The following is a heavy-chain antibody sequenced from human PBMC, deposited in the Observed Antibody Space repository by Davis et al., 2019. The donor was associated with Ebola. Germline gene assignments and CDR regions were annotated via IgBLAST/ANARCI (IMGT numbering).Heavy chain of an antibody. CDR1: AGSISSYY. D-gene: IGHD3-10*01. J-gene: IGHJ5*02. V-gene: IGHV4-59*01. Sequence: SETLSLTCTVSAGSISSYYWSWIRQPPGKGLEWIGSIHYSGSTNYNPSLKSRVTISVDTSKNQFSLKLSSVTAADTAVYYCARVAGFTYYYGSGTQGEFDPWGQGTLVTVSS. CDR3: ARVAGFTYYYGSGTQGEFDP. CDR2: IHYSGST.